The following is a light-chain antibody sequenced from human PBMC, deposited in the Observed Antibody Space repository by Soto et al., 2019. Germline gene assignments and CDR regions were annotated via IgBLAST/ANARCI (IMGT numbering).Light chain of an antibody. CDR1: QTVINNY. Sequence: EFVLTQSPGTLSLSPGERATLSCRASQTVINNYLAWYQQKPGQAPRLLIYDASSRATGIPDRISGGGSGTDFTLTISRLEPEDFAVYYCQQYGSSLTWTFGQGTKGDIK. CDR3: QQYGSSLTWT. J-gene: IGKJ1*01. CDR2: DAS. V-gene: IGKV3-20*01.